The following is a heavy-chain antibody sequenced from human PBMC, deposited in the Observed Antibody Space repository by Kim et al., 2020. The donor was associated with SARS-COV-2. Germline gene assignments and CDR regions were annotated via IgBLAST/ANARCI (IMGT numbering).Heavy chain of an antibody. D-gene: IGHD1-26*01. Sequence: SETLSLTCTVSGGSISSYYWSWIRQPPGKGLEWIGYIYYSGSTNYNPSLKSRVTISVDTSKNQFSLKLSSVTAADTAVYYCARVVGYYYYGMDVWGQGTTVTVSS. J-gene: IGHJ6*02. CDR1: GGSISSYY. V-gene: IGHV4-59*01. CDR2: IYYSGST. CDR3: ARVVGYYYYGMDV.